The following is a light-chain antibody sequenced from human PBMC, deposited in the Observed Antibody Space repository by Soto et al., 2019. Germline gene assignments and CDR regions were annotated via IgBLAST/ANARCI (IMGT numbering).Light chain of an antibody. CDR2: DAS. CDR3: QQYDNLPLMYT. V-gene: IGKV1-33*01. J-gene: IGKJ2*01. CDR1: QDISNY. Sequence: DIQMTQSPSSLSASVGDRVTITCQASQDISNYLNWYRQKPGKAPKLLIYDASNLETGVPSRFSGSGSGTDFTFTISSLQPEDIATYYCQQYDNLPLMYTFGQGTKLEIK.